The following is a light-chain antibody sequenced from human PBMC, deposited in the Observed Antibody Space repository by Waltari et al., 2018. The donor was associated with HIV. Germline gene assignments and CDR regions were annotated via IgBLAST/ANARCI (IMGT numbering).Light chain of an antibody. V-gene: IGKV1-5*03. J-gene: IGKJ4*01. CDR2: KGS. CDR1: QSVDNW. Sequence: DIQMTQSPSTLSASVGDRVTITCRASQSVDNWLAWYQQKPGKAPKVLIYKGSSLESGVPARFSGSGSGTKFTLTISSLQPDDFATYYCQQYKTYPALTFGGGTKVEMK. CDR3: QQYKTYPALT.